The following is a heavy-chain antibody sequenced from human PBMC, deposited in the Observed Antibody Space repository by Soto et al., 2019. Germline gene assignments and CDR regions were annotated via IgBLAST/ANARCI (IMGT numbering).Heavy chain of an antibody. CDR2: INDSGNI. CDR1: GGTFSSYA. D-gene: IGHD3-10*01. J-gene: IGHJ6*03. V-gene: IGHV4-34*01. Sequence: QVQLVQSGAEVKKPGSSVKVSCKASGGTFSSYAISWVRQTPGKGLEWIGEINDSGNINFNPSLKSRVTILLDTPKKQISLKLSSVTAADSAVYYCARGLILWFGELSRRGGYYYYMDVWGKGTTVTVSS. CDR3: ARGLILWFGELSRRGGYYYYMDV.